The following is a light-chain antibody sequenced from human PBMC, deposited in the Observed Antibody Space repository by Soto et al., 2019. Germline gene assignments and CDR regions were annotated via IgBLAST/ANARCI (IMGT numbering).Light chain of an antibody. Sequence: IRMTQSPSSLSASVGDRVTITCRANQSISTYLNWYQQKPGKAPKLLIYAASNLQSGVSSRFSGSGSGTAFTLTISSLQPADFATYYCQQGYSIPPSTFGQGTKLEIK. V-gene: IGKV1-39*01. CDR1: QSISTY. CDR3: QQGYSIPPST. J-gene: IGKJ2*01. CDR2: AAS.